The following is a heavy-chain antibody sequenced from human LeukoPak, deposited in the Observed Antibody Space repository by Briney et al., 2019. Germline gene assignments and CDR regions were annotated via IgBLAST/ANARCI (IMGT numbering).Heavy chain of an antibody. CDR2: IYYSGST. Sequence: PSETLSLTCAVSGGSISSYYWSWIRQPPGKGLEWIGYIYYSGSTNYNPSLKSRVTISVDTSKNQFSLKLSSVTAADTAVYYCARWDNSRDAFDIWGQGTMVTVSS. CDR3: ARWDNSRDAFDI. D-gene: IGHD6-13*01. V-gene: IGHV4-59*01. CDR1: GGSISSYY. J-gene: IGHJ3*02.